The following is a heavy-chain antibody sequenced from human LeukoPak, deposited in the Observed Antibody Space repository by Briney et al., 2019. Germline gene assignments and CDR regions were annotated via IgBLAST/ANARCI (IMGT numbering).Heavy chain of an antibody. CDR1: GVSISSYY. J-gene: IGHJ3*01. CDR2: IYYSGSS. CDR3: ACLGFGELS. D-gene: IGHD3-10*01. V-gene: IGHV4-59*01. Sequence: SETLSLTCTVSGVSISSYYWSWIRQPPGKGLEWIGYIYYSGSSNYNPSLKSRLTISVDPSKNQFSLKLSSVTAADTAVYYCACLGFGELSWVQGTIVTVSS.